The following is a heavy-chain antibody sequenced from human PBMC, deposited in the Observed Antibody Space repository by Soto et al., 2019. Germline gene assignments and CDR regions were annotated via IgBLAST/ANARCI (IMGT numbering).Heavy chain of an antibody. Sequence: SETLSLTCTVSGGSISSYYWSWIRQPPGRGLEWIGYIYYSGSTNYNPSLKSRVTISVDTSKNQFSLKLSSVTAADTAVYYCARDRRTTYNWNDQYYYYGMDVWGQGTTVTVSS. CDR2: IYYSGST. CDR3: ARDRRTTYNWNDQYYYYGMDV. CDR1: GGSISSYY. V-gene: IGHV4-59*01. J-gene: IGHJ6*02. D-gene: IGHD1-1*01.